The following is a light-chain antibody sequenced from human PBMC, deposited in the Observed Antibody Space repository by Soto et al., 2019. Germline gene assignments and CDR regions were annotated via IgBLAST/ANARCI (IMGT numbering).Light chain of an antibody. J-gene: IGLJ1*01. V-gene: IGLV2-23*01. CDR3: CAYASSSTYV. CDR1: SSDVGGYNL. CDR2: EGT. Sequence: QSALTQPASVSGSPGQSITISCTGTSSDVGGYNLVSWYQQHPGKAPKLMIYEGTKRPSGVSDRFSGSRSGNTASLTISGLQAEDEADYYCCAYASSSTYVFGTGTQLTVL.